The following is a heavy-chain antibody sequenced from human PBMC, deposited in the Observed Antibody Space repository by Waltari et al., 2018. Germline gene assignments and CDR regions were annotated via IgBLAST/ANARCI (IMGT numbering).Heavy chain of an antibody. J-gene: IGHJ6*02. D-gene: IGHD6-13*01. CDR2: INPNSGGT. CDR1: GYTFTGYY. CDR3: ARVDQQLPPLGMDV. V-gene: IGHV1-2*02. Sequence: QVQLVQSGAEVKKPGASVKVSCKASGYTFTGYYMHWVRQAPGQGLEWMGWINPNSGGTNYAQKCQGRVTMTRETSISTAYMELSRLRSDDTAVYYCARVDQQLPPLGMDVWGQGTTVTVSS.